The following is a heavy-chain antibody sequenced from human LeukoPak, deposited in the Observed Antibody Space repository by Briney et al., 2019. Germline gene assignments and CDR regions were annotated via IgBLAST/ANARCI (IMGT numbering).Heavy chain of an antibody. V-gene: IGHV1-8*01. Sequence: ASVKVSCKASGYTFTSYDINWVRQATGQGLEWMGWMNPNSGNTGYAQKFQGRVTMTRNTSISTAYMELGSLRSEDTALYYCARGSSYYPFDYWGQGTLVTVSS. J-gene: IGHJ4*02. CDR2: MNPNSGNT. CDR1: GYTFTSYD. CDR3: ARGSSYYPFDY. D-gene: IGHD3-10*01.